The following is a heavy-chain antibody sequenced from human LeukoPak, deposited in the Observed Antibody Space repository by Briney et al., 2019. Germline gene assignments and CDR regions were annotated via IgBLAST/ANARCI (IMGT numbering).Heavy chain of an antibody. Sequence: GGSLRLSCVASGFILSTSEMNWVSQAPGRGLEWVSFIASDGTIYYADSVKGRFTLSRDNAKNSLYLQMNSLRAEDTAVYYCAKDTSFLRIVVVPATDYWGQGTLVTVSS. D-gene: IGHD2-2*01. V-gene: IGHV3-48*03. CDR1: GFILSTSE. CDR2: IASDGTI. CDR3: AKDTSFLRIVVVPATDY. J-gene: IGHJ4*02.